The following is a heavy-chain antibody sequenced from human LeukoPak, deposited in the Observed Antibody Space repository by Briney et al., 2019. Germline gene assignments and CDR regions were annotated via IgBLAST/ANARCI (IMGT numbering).Heavy chain of an antibody. J-gene: IGHJ4*02. Sequence: PSETLSLTCTVSGGSISSSSYFWGWIRQPPGKGLEWIGTIYYSGSTYYNPSLKSRLTISVDTSKNQFSLKLRSMTAADTAVYYCARHKYPSPVRGDFDYWGQGTLVTVSS. CDR2: IYYSGST. V-gene: IGHV4-39*01. CDR1: GGSISSSSYF. D-gene: IGHD2-2*01. CDR3: ARHKYPSPVRGDFDY.